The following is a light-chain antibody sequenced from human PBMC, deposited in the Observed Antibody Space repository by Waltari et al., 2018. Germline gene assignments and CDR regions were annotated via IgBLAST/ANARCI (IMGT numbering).Light chain of an antibody. V-gene: IGKV3-15*01. CDR1: QSISSN. J-gene: IGKJ3*01. CDR2: GTS. CDR3: QQYNDWRVT. Sequence: EIVMTQSPATLSVSPGERATPSCRASQSISSNLAWYQHKPGQAPWLLIYGTSTRATGIPARFSGSGSSTEFTLTISSLQSADFAVYYCQQYNDWRVTFGPGTKVDIK.